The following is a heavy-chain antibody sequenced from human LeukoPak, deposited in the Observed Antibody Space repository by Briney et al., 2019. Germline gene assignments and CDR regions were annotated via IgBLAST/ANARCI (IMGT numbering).Heavy chain of an antibody. CDR2: ISGSGGST. J-gene: IGHJ6*03. D-gene: IGHD6-19*01. V-gene: IGHV3-23*01. CDR1: GFTFAGHA. Sequence: VGSLRVSCAASGFTFAGHAMSWVRQAPGKGLEWVSSISGSGGSTYYADSVKGRFTISRDNSKNTLYLQMNSLRAEDTAVYYCAKDLYSSGQGRYMDVWGKGTTVTVSS. CDR3: AKDLYSSGQGRYMDV.